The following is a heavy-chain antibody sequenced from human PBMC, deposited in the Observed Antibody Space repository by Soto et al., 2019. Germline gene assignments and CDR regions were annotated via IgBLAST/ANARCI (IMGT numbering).Heavy chain of an antibody. J-gene: IGHJ4*02. CDR1: SDSMSSSNW. CDR3: AKWGGLACDY. D-gene: IGHD3-16*01. CDR2: IYHTGSS. Sequence: PSETLSLTCAVSSDSMSSSNWWSWVRQPPGKGLEWIGEIYHTGSSNYNPSLKSRVTISVDKSKNQFSLKLSSVTAADTAMYYCAKWGGLACDYWGPGKLVTLSS. V-gene: IGHV4-4*02.